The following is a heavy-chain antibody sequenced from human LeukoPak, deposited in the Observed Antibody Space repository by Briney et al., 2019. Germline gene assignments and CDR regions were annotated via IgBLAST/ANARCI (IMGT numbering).Heavy chain of an antibody. CDR1: GGSISSGDYY. Sequence: SQTLSLTCTVSGGSISSGDYYWSWIRQPPGKGLEWIGYIYYSGSTYYNPSLKSRVTISVDTSKNQFSLKLSSMTAADTAVYYCARHDYSNYYYGMDVWGQGTTVTVSS. CDR3: ARHDYSNYYYGMDV. V-gene: IGHV4-30-4*01. J-gene: IGHJ6*02. CDR2: IYYSGST. D-gene: IGHD4-11*01.